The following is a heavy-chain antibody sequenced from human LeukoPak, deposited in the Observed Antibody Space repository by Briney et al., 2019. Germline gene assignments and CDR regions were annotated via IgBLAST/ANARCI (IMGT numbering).Heavy chain of an antibody. Sequence: GRSLRLSCAASGFTFSSYGMHWVRQAPGKGLEWVAVISYDGSNKYYADSVKGRFTISRDNSKNTLYLQMNSLRAEDTAVYYCAKDVGAPGDPFDYWGQGTLVTVSS. J-gene: IGHJ4*02. CDR2: ISYDGSNK. V-gene: IGHV3-30*18. D-gene: IGHD1-26*01. CDR1: GFTFSSYG. CDR3: AKDVGAPGDPFDY.